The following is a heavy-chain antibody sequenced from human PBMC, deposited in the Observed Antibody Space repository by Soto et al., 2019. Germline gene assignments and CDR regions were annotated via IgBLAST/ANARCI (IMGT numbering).Heavy chain of an antibody. CDR3: ARYRREAVAGYTLDN. CDR1: GGSMSSNY. D-gene: IGHD6-13*01. Sequence: PSETLSLTCTVSGGSMSSNYWTWIRQPPGKGLEWIGYVYNSGSTNYNPSLKSRVTISGDTSKSQFSLKVNSMTAAYTAVYYCARYRREAVAGYTLDNWGQGILVTVSS. V-gene: IGHV4-59*01. J-gene: IGHJ4*02. CDR2: VYNSGST.